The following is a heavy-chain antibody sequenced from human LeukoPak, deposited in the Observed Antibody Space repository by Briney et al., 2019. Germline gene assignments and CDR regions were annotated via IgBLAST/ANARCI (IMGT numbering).Heavy chain of an antibody. D-gene: IGHD3-9*01. Sequence: SETLSLTCTVSGGSISSGGYCWSWIRQPPGKGLEWIGEINHSGSTNYNPSLKSRVTISVDTSKNQFSLKLSSVTAAGTAVYYCASGHDILTGYYLLLDYWGQGTLVTVSS. V-gene: IGHV4-34*01. J-gene: IGHJ4*02. CDR2: INHSGST. CDR3: ASGHDILTGYYLLLDY. CDR1: GGSISSGGYC.